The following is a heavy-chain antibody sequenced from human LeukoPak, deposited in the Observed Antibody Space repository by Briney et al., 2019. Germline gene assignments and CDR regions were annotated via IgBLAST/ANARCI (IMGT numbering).Heavy chain of an antibody. V-gene: IGHV4-39*01. J-gene: IGHJ5*02. CDR3: ARALGYCSGGSCTRGYNWFDP. Sequence: SQTLSLTCAVSGGSISSSDYYWGWIRQPPGKGLEWIGSIYFGGSTYYNPSLKSRVTISVDTSMNQFSLKLSFVTTADTAVYYCARALGYCSGGSCTRGYNWFDPWGQGTLVTVSS. CDR1: GGSISSSDYY. D-gene: IGHD2-15*01. CDR2: IYFGGST.